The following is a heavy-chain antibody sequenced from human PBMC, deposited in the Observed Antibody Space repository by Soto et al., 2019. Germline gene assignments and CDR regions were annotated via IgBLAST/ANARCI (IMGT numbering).Heavy chain of an antibody. D-gene: IGHD3-3*02. CDR3: ARGPSFSYHSTPPQMLDP. V-gene: IGHV3-13*01. Sequence: PGGSLRLSCAGSGFTFSTFDIHWVRQAPGKGLEWVSGIGTLSDTFYAASVQGRFTISRQNAKNSVYLQMNSLRAGDTAFYYCARGPSFSYHSTPPQMLDPCGQGTLVTVYS. CDR2: IGTLSDT. CDR1: GFTFSTFD. J-gene: IGHJ5*02.